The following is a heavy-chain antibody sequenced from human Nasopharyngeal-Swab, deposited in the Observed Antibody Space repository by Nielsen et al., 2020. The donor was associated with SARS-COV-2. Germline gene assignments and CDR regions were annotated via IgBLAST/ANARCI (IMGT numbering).Heavy chain of an antibody. CDR3: ARDLAVAEYRGDYFDY. Sequence: VRQAPGKGLAWVAVIWYDGSNKYYADSVKGRFTISRDNSKNTLYLQMNSLRAEDTAVYYCARDLAVAEYRGDYFDYWGQGTLVTVSS. CDR2: IWYDGSNK. J-gene: IGHJ4*02. D-gene: IGHD6-19*01. V-gene: IGHV3-33*01.